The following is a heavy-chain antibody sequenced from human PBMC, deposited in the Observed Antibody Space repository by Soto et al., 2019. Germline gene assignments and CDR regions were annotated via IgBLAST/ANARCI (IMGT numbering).Heavy chain of an antibody. CDR2: IIPIFGTA. CDR1: GGTFSSYA. D-gene: IGHD2-8*01. Sequence: ASLKVSCKASGGTFSSYAISWVRQAPGQGLEWMGGIIPIFGTANYAQKFQGRVTITADESTSTAYMELSSLRSEDTAVYYCARGDDVAGDPHPGMVYAMADAFDIWGQGTMVTVSS. CDR3: ARGDDVAGDPHPGMVYAMADAFDI. J-gene: IGHJ3*02. V-gene: IGHV1-69*13.